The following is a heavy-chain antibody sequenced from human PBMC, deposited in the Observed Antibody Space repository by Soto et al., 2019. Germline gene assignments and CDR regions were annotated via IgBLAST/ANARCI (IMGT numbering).Heavy chain of an antibody. CDR2: ISYRGTT. Sequence: QVQLQESGPGLVEPSETLSLTCAVSGGSISETYWWSWVRQPPGKGLEWIGEISYRGTTHYNPSLRSRVTISMDTSRNPISLTLISVAAADSASYYCSRHIGVTGTRGFCHWGQGTLVSVSS. CDR3: SRHIGVTGTRGFCH. J-gene: IGHJ4*02. CDR1: GGSISETYW. V-gene: IGHV4-4*02. D-gene: IGHD6-19*01.